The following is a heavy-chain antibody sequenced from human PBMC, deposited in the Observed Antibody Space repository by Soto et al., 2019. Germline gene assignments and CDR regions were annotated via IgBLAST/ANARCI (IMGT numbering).Heavy chain of an antibody. CDR1: GGTFSSYA. Sequence: SVKVSFKASGGTFSSYAISWLRQAPGQGLEWMGGIIPIFGTANYAQKFQGRVTITADESTSTAYMELSSLRSEDTAVYYCARGLPPGPSSYYFDYWGQGTLVTVSS. CDR2: IIPIFGTA. D-gene: IGHD3-10*01. CDR3: ARGLPPGPSSYYFDY. V-gene: IGHV1-69*13. J-gene: IGHJ4*02.